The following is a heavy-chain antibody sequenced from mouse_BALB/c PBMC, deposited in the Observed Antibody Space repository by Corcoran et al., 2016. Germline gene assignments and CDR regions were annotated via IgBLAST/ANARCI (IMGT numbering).Heavy chain of an antibody. CDR1: GYSFTGYY. Sequence: LVKTGASVKISCKASGYSFTGYYMHWVKQSHGKSLEWIGYISCYNGATSYNQKFKGKATFTVDTSSSTAYMQFNSLTSEDSAVYYCARGITTVVATDYWGQGTTLTVSS. CDR2: ISCYNGAT. D-gene: IGHD1-1*01. CDR3: ARGITTVVATDY. V-gene: IGHV1S34*01. J-gene: IGHJ2*01.